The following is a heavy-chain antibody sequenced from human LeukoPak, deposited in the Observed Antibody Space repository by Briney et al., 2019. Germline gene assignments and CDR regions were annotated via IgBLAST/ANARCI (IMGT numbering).Heavy chain of an antibody. CDR3: AKDPGSSWYLLHDY. CDR1: GFTFSSYA. CDR2: ISGSGGST. Sequence: GRSLRLSCAASGFTFSSYAMSWVRQAPGKGLEWVSAISGSGGSTYYADSVKGRFTISRDNSKNTLYLQMNSLRAEDTAVYYCAKDPGSSWYLLHDYWGQGTLVTVSS. J-gene: IGHJ4*02. D-gene: IGHD6-13*01. V-gene: IGHV3-23*01.